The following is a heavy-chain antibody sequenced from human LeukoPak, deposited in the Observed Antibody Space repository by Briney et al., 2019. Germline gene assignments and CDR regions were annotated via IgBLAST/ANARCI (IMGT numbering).Heavy chain of an antibody. CDR3: ARDRNYYYGMDV. CDR2: ISSSSSYI. CDR1: GFTFSSYS. J-gene: IGHJ6*02. V-gene: IGHV3-21*01. Sequence: PGGSLRLSCAASGFTFSSYSMNWVRQAPGKGLEWVSSISSSSSYIYYADSVKGRFTISRDNAKNSLYLQMNGLRAEDTAVYYCARDRNYYYGMDVWGQGTTVTVSS.